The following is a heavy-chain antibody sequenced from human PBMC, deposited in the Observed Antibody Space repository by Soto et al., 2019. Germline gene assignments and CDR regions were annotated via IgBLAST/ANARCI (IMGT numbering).Heavy chain of an antibody. D-gene: IGHD7-27*01. CDR1: GFTFSTYA. CDR2: VSGSGGST. CDR3: AKGGLLTGVAYFDY. V-gene: IGHV3-23*01. J-gene: IGHJ4*02. Sequence: EVQLLESGGGLVQPGGSLRLSCAASGFTFSTYAMSWVRQAPGKGLEWVSSVSGSGGSTFYADSVKGRFTTSRDNSKNTLFRQMNSLRADDTAVYYCAKGGLLTGVAYFDYWGQGTLVTVSS.